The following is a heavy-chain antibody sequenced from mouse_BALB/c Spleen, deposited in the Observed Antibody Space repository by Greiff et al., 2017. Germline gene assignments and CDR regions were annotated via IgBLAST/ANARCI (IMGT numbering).Heavy chain of an antibody. CDR1: GDSITSGY. J-gene: IGHJ4*01. Sequence: DVQLVESGPSLVKPSQTLSLTCSVTGDSITSGYWNWIRKFPGNKLEYMGYISYSGSTYYNPSLKSRISITRDTSKNQYYLQLNSVTTEDTATYYCARYGYYGSSLYAMDYWGQGTSVTVSS. D-gene: IGHD1-1*01. V-gene: IGHV3-8*02. CDR2: ISYSGST. CDR3: ARYGYYGSSLYAMDY.